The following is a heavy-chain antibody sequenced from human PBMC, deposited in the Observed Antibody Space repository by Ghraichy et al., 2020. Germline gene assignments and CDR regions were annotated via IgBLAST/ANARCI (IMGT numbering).Heavy chain of an antibody. CDR1: GYTFTTYR. D-gene: IGHD1-1*01. Sequence: GESLNISCKASGYTFTTYRIAWVRQVPGKGLEWMGNIYPRDADSTYSPSFQGQVLFSVDRSITTAFLKWDSLTASDTAVYYCARRAENWNPYYFDYWGRGTLVTVSS. J-gene: IGHJ4*02. V-gene: IGHV5-51*01. CDR2: IYPRDADS. CDR3: ARRAENWNPYYFDY.